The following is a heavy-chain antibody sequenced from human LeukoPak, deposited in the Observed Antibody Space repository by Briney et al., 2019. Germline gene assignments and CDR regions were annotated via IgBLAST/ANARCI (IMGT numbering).Heavy chain of an antibody. CDR1: GFTLSTYA. J-gene: IGHJ3*02. CDR3: ARDAFDI. Sequence: GGSLRLSCAASGFTLSTYAMNWVRQAPGRGLEWVSSISRSSTYIYYADSVKGRFTISRDNAKNSLYLQMNSLRAEDTAVYYCARDAFDIWGQGTMVTVSS. CDR2: ISRSSTYI. V-gene: IGHV3-21*01.